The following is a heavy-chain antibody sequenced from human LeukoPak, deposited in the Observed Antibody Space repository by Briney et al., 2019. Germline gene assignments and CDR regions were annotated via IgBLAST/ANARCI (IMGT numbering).Heavy chain of an antibody. Sequence: SETLSLTCTVSGGSISSYYWSWIRQPAGKGLEWIGRIYYSGTTYYNPSLKSRVAMSVDTSKNQFSLRLSSVTAADTAVYYCARSTGSTMFIDYWGQGTLVTVSS. D-gene: IGHD3-10*02. CDR2: IYYSGTT. CDR3: ARSTGSTMFIDY. V-gene: IGHV4-4*07. J-gene: IGHJ4*02. CDR1: GGSISSYY.